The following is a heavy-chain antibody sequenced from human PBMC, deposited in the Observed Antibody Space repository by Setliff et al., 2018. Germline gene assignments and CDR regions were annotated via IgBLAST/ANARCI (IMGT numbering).Heavy chain of an antibody. CDR1: GLTFSSSA. J-gene: IGHJ4*02. Sequence: PGGSLRLSCAASGLTFSSSAMHWVRQAPGKELEYVSAISSDGGRTYYVDSVKGRFTISRDNSKNTLYLQMNSLRTEDTAVYYCATWDGKYSRYWGQGTLVTVSS. CDR2: ISSDGGRT. V-gene: IGHV3-64*02. D-gene: IGHD3-9*01. CDR3: ATWDGKYSRY.